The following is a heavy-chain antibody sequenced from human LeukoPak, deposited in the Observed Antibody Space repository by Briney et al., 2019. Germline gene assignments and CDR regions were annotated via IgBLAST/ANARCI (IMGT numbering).Heavy chain of an antibody. CDR3: ARGIAVAVTPFDY. Sequence: NLSETLSLTCTVSGGSISSHYWSWIRQPPGKGLEWIGYIYYNGSTNYNPSLKSQVTISVDTSKNQFSLKLSSVTAADTAIYYCARGIAVAVTPFDYWGQGTLVTVSS. J-gene: IGHJ4*02. CDR2: IYYNGST. CDR1: GGSISSHY. D-gene: IGHD6-13*01. V-gene: IGHV4-59*11.